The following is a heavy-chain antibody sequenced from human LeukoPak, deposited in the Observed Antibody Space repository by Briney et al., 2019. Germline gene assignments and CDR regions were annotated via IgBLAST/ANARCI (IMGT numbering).Heavy chain of an antibody. CDR3: ARDGPSIAADFDC. V-gene: IGHV3-21*01. J-gene: IGHJ4*02. Sequence: GGSLRLSCAASGFTFSSYEMNWVRQAPGKGLEWVSSIRSSSSYIYYADSLKGRFTISRDNAKNSLYLQMNSLGAEDSAVYYCARDGPSIAADFDCWGQGTLVTVSS. CDR1: GFTFSSYE. CDR2: IRSSSSYI. D-gene: IGHD6-6*01.